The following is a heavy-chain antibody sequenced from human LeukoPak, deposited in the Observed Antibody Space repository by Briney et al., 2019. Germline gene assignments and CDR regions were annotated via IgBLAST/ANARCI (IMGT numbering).Heavy chain of an antibody. CDR1: GGSFSGYY. D-gene: IGHD5-18*01. J-gene: IGHJ4*02. V-gene: IGHV4-34*01. Sequence: PSETLSLTCAVYGGSFSGYYWSWIRQPPGKGLEWIGEINYSGSTNYNPSLKSRVTISVDTSKNQFSLKLSSVTAADTAVYYCARADTAMVTIDYWGQGTLVTVSS. CDR3: ARADTAMVTIDY. CDR2: INYSGST.